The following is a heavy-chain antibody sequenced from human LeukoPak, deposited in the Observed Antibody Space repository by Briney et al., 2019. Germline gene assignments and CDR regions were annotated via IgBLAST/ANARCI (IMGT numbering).Heavy chain of an antibody. CDR2: ISSSSSYT. CDR1: GFTFSSYS. J-gene: IGHJ4*02. D-gene: IGHD1-26*01. V-gene: IGHV3-21*01. Sequence: GGSLRLSCAASGFTFSSYSMNWVRQAPGKGLEWVSSISSSSSYTYYADSVKGRFTISRDNAKNSLYLQMNSLRAEDTAVYYCARPDSGSYSSFDYWGQGTLVTVSS. CDR3: ARPDSGSYSSFDY.